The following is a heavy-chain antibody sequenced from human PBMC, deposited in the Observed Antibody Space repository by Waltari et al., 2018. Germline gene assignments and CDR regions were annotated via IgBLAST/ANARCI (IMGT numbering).Heavy chain of an antibody. Sequence: VQLVESGGGLVKPGGSLSLSCAASGFPSVAFGRIWFRQAPGKGLVWVSTISFSGNYIYYADSVRGRFTISRDNAKNSLHLQMNNLRAEDTALYSCARDRDPYYHDSTRGAFDIWGQGTMVTVSP. V-gene: IGHV3-21*02. CDR3: ARDRDPYYHDSTRGAFDI. CDR1: GFPSVAFG. CDR2: ISFSGNYI. J-gene: IGHJ3*02. D-gene: IGHD3-16*01.